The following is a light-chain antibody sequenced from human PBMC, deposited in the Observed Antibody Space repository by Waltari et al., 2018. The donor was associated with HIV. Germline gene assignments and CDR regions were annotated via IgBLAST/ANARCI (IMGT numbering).Light chain of an antibody. CDR3: AAWDDSLHGEL. CDR2: SNN. CDR1: YSNIGSNT. V-gene: IGLV1-44*01. J-gene: IGLJ2*01. Sequence: QSVLTQTPSLSGTPGQRVTISCSGGYSNIGSNTVNWYQQFPGTAPRLLIDSNNQRPSGVPDRFSGAKSGTSASLVISELQSQDEADYHCAAWDDSLHGELFGGGTKLTVL.